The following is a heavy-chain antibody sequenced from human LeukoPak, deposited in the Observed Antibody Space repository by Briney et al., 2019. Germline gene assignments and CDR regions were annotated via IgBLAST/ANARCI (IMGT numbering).Heavy chain of an antibody. J-gene: IGHJ3*02. CDR3: AKDRYDFWSGYPDAFDI. D-gene: IGHD3-3*01. V-gene: IGHV1-46*01. Sequence: GASVKVSCKASGYTFTSYYMHWVRQAPGQGLEWMGIINPSGGSTSYARKFQGRVTMIRDTSTSTVYMELSSLRSEDTALYYCAKDRYDFWSGYPDAFDIWDQGTMVTVSS. CDR1: GYTFTSYY. CDR2: INPSGGST.